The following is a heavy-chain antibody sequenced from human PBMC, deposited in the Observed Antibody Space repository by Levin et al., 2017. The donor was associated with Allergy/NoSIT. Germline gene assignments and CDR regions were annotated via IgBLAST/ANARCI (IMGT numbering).Heavy chain of an antibody. V-gene: IGHV1-69*13. D-gene: IGHD2-21*01. CDR1: GGTFSSYA. Sequence: SVKVSCKASGGTFSSYAISWVRQAPGQGLEWMGGIIPIFGTANYAQKFQGRVTITADESTSTAYMELSSLRSEDTAVYYCARALFPHLPLSVWWFDPWGQGTLVTVSS. J-gene: IGHJ5*02. CDR2: IIPIFGTA. CDR3: ARALFPHLPLSVWWFDP.